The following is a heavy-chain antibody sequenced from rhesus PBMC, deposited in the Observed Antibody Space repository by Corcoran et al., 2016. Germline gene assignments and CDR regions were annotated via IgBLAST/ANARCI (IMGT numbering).Heavy chain of an antibody. CDR2: IGGSRGRT. J-gene: IGHJ4*01. V-gene: IGHV4-165*02. D-gene: IGHD2-2*01. CDR3: ARTLANIVLTAYYFDY. CDR1: GGSISGYY. Sequence: QLQLQESGPGLVKPSETLSLTCAVSGGSISGYYWNWIRQPPGKGLEWIGYIGGSRGRTYYNPSLKSRVTSATDTSKNQFSLKLSSVTAADTAVYYCARTLANIVLTAYYFDYWGQGVLVTVSS.